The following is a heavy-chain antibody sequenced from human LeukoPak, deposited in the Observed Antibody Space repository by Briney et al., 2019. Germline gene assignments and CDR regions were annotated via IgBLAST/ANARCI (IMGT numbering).Heavy chain of an antibody. CDR3: ARGVQYQLLYMEVGHYGMDV. CDR1: GFTFSSYW. V-gene: IGHV3-7*03. J-gene: IGHJ6*02. Sequence: GGSLRLSCAASGFTFSSYWMSWVREAPGKGLEWVANIKQAGSEKYYVDSVKGRFTISRDNAKNSLYLQMNSLRAEDTAVYYCARGVQYQLLYMEVGHYGMDVWGQGTTVTVSS. CDR2: IKQAGSEK. D-gene: IGHD2-2*02.